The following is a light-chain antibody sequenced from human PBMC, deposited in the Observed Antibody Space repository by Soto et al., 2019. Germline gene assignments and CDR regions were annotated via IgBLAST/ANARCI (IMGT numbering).Light chain of an antibody. CDR3: HQFNNWPTWT. Sequence: ETVMTQSPAILSVSLGETANLSCRASQSVNNKLAWFQQKPGQAPRLLIYGASTRATGIPARFSGSGSGTEFTLTISSLQSEDIAVYYCHQFNNWPTWTFGQGTKVDIK. J-gene: IGKJ1*01. V-gene: IGKV3-15*01. CDR1: QSVNNK. CDR2: GAS.